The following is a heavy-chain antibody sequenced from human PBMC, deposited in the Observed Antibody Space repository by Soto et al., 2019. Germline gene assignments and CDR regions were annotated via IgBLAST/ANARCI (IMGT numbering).Heavy chain of an antibody. J-gene: IGHJ6*02. CDR3: ARDDALADNHGMDV. Sequence: QAQLVQSGSEVKRSGASVKVSCKASGYTLLSYSITWVRQAPGQGLEWIGWIDSYTGNTNYEQKFQGRGTMTTDSPTSTAYLELRGLRSDDSAIYYCARDDALADNHGMDVWCQGTTVIVS. V-gene: IGHV1-18*04. CDR1: GYTLLSYS. CDR2: IDSYTGNT.